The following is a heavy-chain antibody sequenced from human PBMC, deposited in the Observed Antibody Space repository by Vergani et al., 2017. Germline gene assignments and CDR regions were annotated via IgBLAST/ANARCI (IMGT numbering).Heavy chain of an antibody. D-gene: IGHD4-11*01. CDR3: ARDLSYSTAWPFFDS. J-gene: IGHJ4*02. CDR2: IKQDGSEK. V-gene: IGHV3-7*01. Sequence: EVQLLESGGDLVQPGGSLRLSCAASGFTFIMHAMSWVRQAPGKGLEWVANIKQDGSEKYYVDSVKGRFTISRDNAKNSLYLQMDSLRVEDTAMYFCARDLSYSTAWPFFDSRGQGTLVTVSS. CDR1: GFTFIMHA.